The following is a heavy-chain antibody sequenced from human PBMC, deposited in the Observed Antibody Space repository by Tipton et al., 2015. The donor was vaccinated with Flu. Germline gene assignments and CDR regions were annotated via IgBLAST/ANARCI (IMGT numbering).Heavy chain of an antibody. V-gene: IGHV3-53*01. D-gene: IGHD4-11*01. CDR1: GFTVTGNY. Sequence: QLVQSGGGLIQPGGSLRLSCAASGFTVTGNYMGWARQAPGKGLDWVSVIFSGGTTHYADSVKGRFTISRDNSKNMLYLQMNSLRAEDTAVYYCTRAVTTGFGWFDPWGQGTLVTVSS. CDR3: TRAVTTGFGWFDP. J-gene: IGHJ5*02. CDR2: IFSGGTT.